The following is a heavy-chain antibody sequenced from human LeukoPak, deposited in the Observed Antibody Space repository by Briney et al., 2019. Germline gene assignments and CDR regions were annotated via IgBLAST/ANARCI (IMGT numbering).Heavy chain of an antibody. V-gene: IGHV3-43*02. Sequence: RGSLRLSCAASGFTFDDYAMHWVRQAPGKGLEWVSLISGDGGSTYYADSVKGRFTISRDNSKNSLYLQMNSLRTEDTALYYCAKDPKRKYSYGYYDYYYGMDVWGQGTTVTVSS. CDR2: ISGDGGST. D-gene: IGHD5-18*01. CDR3: AKDPKRKYSYGYYDYYYGMDV. J-gene: IGHJ6*02. CDR1: GFTFDDYA.